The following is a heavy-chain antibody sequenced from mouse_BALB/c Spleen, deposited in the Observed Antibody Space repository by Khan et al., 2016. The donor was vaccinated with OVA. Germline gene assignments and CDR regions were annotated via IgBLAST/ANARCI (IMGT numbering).Heavy chain of an antibody. CDR1: GYSFSTYY. V-gene: IGHV1S135*01. CDR3: ASHGTTSWFAY. D-gene: IGHD1-1*01. Sequence: VQLKQSGPELMKPGASVKISCKASGYSFSTYYIHWVTRSHGKTLEWIGYIDPFNGATTYNQKFKGKATLTVDKSSSTAYMHLTSLTSEDSAVYYCASHGTTSWFAYWGQGTLVTVSA. CDR2: IDPFNGAT. J-gene: IGHJ3*01.